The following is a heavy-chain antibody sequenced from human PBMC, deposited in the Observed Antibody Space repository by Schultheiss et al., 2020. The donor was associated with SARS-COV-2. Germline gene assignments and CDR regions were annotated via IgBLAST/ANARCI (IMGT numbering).Heavy chain of an antibody. D-gene: IGHD6-13*01. V-gene: IGHV1-18*01. CDR1: GYTFTSYG. CDR2: ISAYNGNT. J-gene: IGHJ4*02. Sequence: ASVKVSCKASGYTFTSYGISWVRQAPGQGLEWMGWISAYNGNTNYAQKLQGRVTMTRNTSISTAYMELSSLRSEDTAVYYCARGRAAVEDYWGQGTLVTVSS. CDR3: ARGRAAVEDY.